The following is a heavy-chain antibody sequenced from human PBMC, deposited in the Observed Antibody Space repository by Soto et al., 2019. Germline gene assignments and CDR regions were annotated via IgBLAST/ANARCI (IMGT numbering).Heavy chain of an antibody. CDR3: ATTSFDY. Sequence: QVQLVESGGGVVQPGRSLRLSCAASGFTFSSYGMHWVRQAPGKGLEWVAVISYDGSNKYYVDSVKGRFTISRDNSKNELSLQMNSLRAEDTAVYYCATTSFDYWGQGPLVTVSS. V-gene: IGHV3-30*03. J-gene: IGHJ4*02. CDR1: GFTFSSYG. CDR2: ISYDGSNK.